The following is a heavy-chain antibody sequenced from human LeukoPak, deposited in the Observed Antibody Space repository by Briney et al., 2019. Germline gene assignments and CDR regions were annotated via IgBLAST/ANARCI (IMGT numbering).Heavy chain of an antibody. V-gene: IGHV3-23*01. CDR1: RFTFSSYA. J-gene: IGHJ6*03. D-gene: IGHD6-13*01. Sequence: GGSLRLSCAASRFTFSSYAMSWVRQAPGKGLEWVSAISGSGGSTYYADSVKGRFTISRDNAKNSLYLQMNSLRAEDTAVYYCARAEQYYYMDVWGKGTTVTVSS. CDR2: ISGSGGST. CDR3: ARAEQYYYMDV.